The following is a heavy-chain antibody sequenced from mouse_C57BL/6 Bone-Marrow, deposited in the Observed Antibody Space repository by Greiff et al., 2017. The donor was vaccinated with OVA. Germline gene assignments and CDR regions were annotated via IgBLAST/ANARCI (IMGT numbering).Heavy chain of an antibody. V-gene: IGHV14-3*01. CDR3: AREGIQCYGSSYLWYFDV. Sequence: EVKLVESVAELVRPGASVKLSCTASGFNIKNTYMHWVKQRPEQGLEWIGRIDPANGNTKYAPKFKGKATITVDTSSNTAYLQLSSLTSEDTAFYYCAREGIQCYGSSYLWYFDVWGTGTTVTVSS. CDR1: GFNIKNTY. CDR2: IDPANGNT. D-gene: IGHD1-1*01. J-gene: IGHJ1*03.